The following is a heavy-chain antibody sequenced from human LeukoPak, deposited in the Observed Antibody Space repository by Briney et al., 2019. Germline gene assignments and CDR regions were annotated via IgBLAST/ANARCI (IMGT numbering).Heavy chain of an antibody. CDR1: GASISSYY. D-gene: IGHD3-10*01. CDR3: ARGSASGTYYNVDY. J-gene: IGHJ4*02. Sequence: SETRSLTCTVSGASISSYYWSWIRQPPGKGLEWIGYIYYRGSTNYNPSLKSRVTISVDTSKNQFSLKLSSVTAADTAVYYCARGSASGTYYNVDYWGQGTLVAVSS. V-gene: IGHV4-59*01. CDR2: IYYRGST.